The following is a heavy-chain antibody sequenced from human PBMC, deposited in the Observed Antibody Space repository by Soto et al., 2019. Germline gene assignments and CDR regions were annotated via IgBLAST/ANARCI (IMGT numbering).Heavy chain of an antibody. CDR3: AIFVVELSWDGMDV. V-gene: IGHV1-2*02. Sequence: QVQLVQSGAEVKKPGASVKVSCKASGYTFTGYYMHWVRQAPGQGLEWMGWINPNSGGTNYAHKFQGRVTMTRDTSISTAYMELSRLRSDDTAVYYCAIFVVELSWDGMDVWGQGTTVTVSS. CDR2: INPNSGGT. J-gene: IGHJ6*02. CDR1: GYTFTGYY. D-gene: IGHD3-3*01.